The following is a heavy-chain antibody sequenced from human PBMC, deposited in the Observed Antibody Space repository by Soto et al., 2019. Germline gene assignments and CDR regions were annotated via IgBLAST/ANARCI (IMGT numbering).Heavy chain of an antibody. J-gene: IGHJ4*02. CDR1: GFPFSSYW. Sequence: EVQLVESGGDLVQRGGSLRLSCAASGFPFSSYWMHWVRHTPGKGLDWVARISGDGVTTYYADSVTCRFTVSRDNAKNTLSLQISGLRAEDTAFYYCAREYYGLLTGYYTDYWGQGTLVSVSS. V-gene: IGHV3-74*01. D-gene: IGHD3-9*01. CDR3: AREYYGLLTGYYTDY. CDR2: ISGDGVTT.